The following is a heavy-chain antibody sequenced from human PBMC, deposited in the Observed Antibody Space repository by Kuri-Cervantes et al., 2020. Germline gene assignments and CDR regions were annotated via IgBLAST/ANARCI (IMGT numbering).Heavy chain of an antibody. CDR2: INPSGGST. CDR1: GFTFSSNA. D-gene: IGHD4-17*01. V-gene: IGHV3-23*01. J-gene: IGHJ4*02. Sequence: GESLKISCAASGFTFSSNAMSWVRQASGKGLEWVSVINPSGGSTYYAGSVKGRFTVSRDNSKNTLYLQMNSLRAEDTAVYYCAIVEPRYGDFFDYWGQGTLVTVSS. CDR3: AIVEPRYGDFFDY.